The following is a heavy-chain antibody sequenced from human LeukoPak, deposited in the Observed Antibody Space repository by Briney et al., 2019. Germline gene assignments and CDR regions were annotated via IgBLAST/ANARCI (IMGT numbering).Heavy chain of an antibody. V-gene: IGHV4-4*07. CDR2: IYSSGTT. CDR3: ARAEGSGSGAYTLDY. J-gene: IGHJ4*02. Sequence: SETLSLTCTVSGGSTINYFRSWIRQPAGKGLHWIGHIYSSGTTHYNPSLNNRVTISLDTSKSQFSLHLNSVTAADTAVYYCARAEGSGSGAYTLDYWGQGILVTVSS. D-gene: IGHD3-10*01. CDR1: GGSTINYF.